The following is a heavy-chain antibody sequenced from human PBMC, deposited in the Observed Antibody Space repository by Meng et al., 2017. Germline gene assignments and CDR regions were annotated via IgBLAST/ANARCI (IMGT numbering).Heavy chain of an antibody. V-gene: IGHV6-1*01. J-gene: IGHJ4*02. CDR1: GDSVSSNSAA. Sequence: HLPQSGPGLVKPPQTPSLTCAISGDSVSSNSAAWNWIRQSPSRGLEWLGRAYYRSKWYHDYAESVKSRISIDPDTSKNQFSLQLRSVTPEDSAVYYCARGSYSFDSWGQRTLVTVSS. D-gene: IGHD1-26*01. CDR3: ARGSYSFDS. CDR2: AYYRSKWYH.